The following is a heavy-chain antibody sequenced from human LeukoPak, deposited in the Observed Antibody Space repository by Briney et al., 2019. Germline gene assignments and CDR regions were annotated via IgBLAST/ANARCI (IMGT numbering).Heavy chain of an antibody. V-gene: IGHV3-66*01. J-gene: IGHJ3*01. D-gene: IGHD6-13*01. Sequence: GGSLRLSCAASGFTVSSNYMIWVRQPPGMGLEWVSVFYPGGTTYYADSVKGRFSISRDNSKNIVSLQMNSLRAEDTAVYYCARDALVPDGFHLWGQGTMVTVSS. CDR2: FYPGGTT. CDR1: GFTVSSNY. CDR3: ARDALVPDGFHL.